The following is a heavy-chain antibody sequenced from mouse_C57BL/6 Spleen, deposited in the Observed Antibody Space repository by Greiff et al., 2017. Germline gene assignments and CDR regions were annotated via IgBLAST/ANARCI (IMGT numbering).Heavy chain of an antibody. CDR1: GYTFTDYE. J-gene: IGHJ3*01. CDR2: IDPETGGT. CDR3: TRSGDYDVFAY. D-gene: IGHD2-4*01. Sequence: VQLVESGAELVRPGASVTLSCKASGYTFTDYEMHWVKQTPVHGLEWIGAIDPETGGTAYNQKFKGKAILTADKSSSTAYMELRSLTSEDSAVYYCTRSGDYDVFAYWGQGTLVTVSA. V-gene: IGHV1-15*01.